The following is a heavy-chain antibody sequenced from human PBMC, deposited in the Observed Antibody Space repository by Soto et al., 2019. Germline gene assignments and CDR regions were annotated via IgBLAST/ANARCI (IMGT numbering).Heavy chain of an antibody. CDR3: ARRPKRGSYSWCFDY. V-gene: IGHV4-39*01. CDR1: GGSISSNAYY. J-gene: IGHJ4*02. CDR2: VYYSGSA. D-gene: IGHD1-26*01. Sequence: QLQLQESGPGLVKPSETLSLTCTVSGGSISSNAYYWGWIRQPPGKGLEWIGSVYYSGSANYNPSLKSRLTMSVDASKNQFSLQLISVTAADTAVYYCARRPKRGSYSWCFDYWGQGTLVTVSS.